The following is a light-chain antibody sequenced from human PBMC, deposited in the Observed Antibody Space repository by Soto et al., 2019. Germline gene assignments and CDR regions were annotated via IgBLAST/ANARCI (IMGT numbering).Light chain of an antibody. CDR3: QQYNRHPWT. V-gene: IGKV3-20*01. J-gene: IGKJ1*01. Sequence: IGLTQYPGTLSLSPGERATLSCRASQRFXSDYLAWYRQNPGQAPRLLXHGASSRARGSPDSLSGSGSGTEFTRTISRLQPAELYDDDCQQYNRHPWTFGQGTKVDIK. CDR1: QRFXSDY. CDR2: GAS.